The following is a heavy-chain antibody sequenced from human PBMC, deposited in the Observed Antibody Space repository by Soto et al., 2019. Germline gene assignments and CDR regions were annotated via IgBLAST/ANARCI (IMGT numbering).Heavy chain of an antibody. CDR1: GFTFDDYA. CDR3: AKDAYSEQPYHYFDY. D-gene: IGHD2-21*01. J-gene: IGHJ4*02. V-gene: IGHV3-9*01. Sequence: GGSLRLSCAASGFTFDDYAMHWVRQAPGKGLEWVSGIRWNSGSIGYADSVKGRFTISRDNAKNSLYLQMNSLRAEDTALYYCAKDAYSEQPYHYFDYWGQGT. CDR2: IRWNSGSI.